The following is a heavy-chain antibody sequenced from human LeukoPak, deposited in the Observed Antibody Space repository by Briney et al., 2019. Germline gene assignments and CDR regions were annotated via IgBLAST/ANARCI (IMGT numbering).Heavy chain of an antibody. D-gene: IGHD3-10*01. J-gene: IGHJ6*02. V-gene: IGHV3-30-3*01. CDR1: GFTFSSYA. Sequence: GGSLRLSCAASGFTFSSYAMHWVRQAPGKGLEWVAVISYDGSNKYYADSVKGRFTISRDNSRNTLYLQMNSLRAEDTAVYYCARVMVRGAVYYYYGMDVWGQGTTVTVSS. CDR3: ARVMVRGAVYYYYGMDV. CDR2: ISYDGSNK.